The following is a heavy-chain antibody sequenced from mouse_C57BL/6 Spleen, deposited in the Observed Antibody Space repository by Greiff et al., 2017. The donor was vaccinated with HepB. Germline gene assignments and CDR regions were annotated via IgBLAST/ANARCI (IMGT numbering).Heavy chain of an antibody. Sequence: QVQLQQSGPELVKPGASVKISCKASGYAFSSSWMNWVKQRPGKGLEWIGRIYPGDGDTNYNGKFKGKATLTADKSSSTAYMQLSSLTSEDSAVYFCARHYDYGFAYWGQGTLVTVSA. J-gene: IGHJ3*01. D-gene: IGHD2-4*01. V-gene: IGHV1-82*01. CDR3: ARHYDYGFAY. CDR1: GYAFSSSW. CDR2: IYPGDGDT.